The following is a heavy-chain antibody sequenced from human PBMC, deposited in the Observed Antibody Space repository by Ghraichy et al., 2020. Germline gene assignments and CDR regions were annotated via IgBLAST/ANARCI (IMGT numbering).Heavy chain of an antibody. CDR2: ISGSGSKT. J-gene: IGHJ4*02. Sequence: GGSLRLSCEASGFTLGTYAMSWVRQVPGKGLDWVSSISGSGSKTYYADSLKGRITISRDNSKNILYLQMNSLRADDTALYYCAKDRGSAAFRPYCFDYWGQGILVTVSS. CDR1: GFTLGTYA. D-gene: IGHD6-19*01. V-gene: IGHV3-23*01. CDR3: AKDRGSAAFRPYCFDY.